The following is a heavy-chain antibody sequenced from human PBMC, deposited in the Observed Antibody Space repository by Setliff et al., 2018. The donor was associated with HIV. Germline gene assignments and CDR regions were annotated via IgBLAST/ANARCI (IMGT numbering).Heavy chain of an antibody. CDR2: IYPGDSDT. V-gene: IGHV5-51*01. J-gene: IGHJ3*02. Sequence: PGESLKISCKGSGYSFTSYWIGWVRQRPGKGLEWMGIIYPGDSDTRYSPSFQGQVIISADKSISTAYLQWSSLKASDSAMYYCARFWNSGSYRDAFDIWGQGTMVTVSS. CDR1: GYSFTSYW. D-gene: IGHD1-26*01. CDR3: ARFWNSGSYRDAFDI.